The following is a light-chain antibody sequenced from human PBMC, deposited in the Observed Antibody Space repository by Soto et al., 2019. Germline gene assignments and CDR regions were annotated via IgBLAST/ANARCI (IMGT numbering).Light chain of an antibody. Sequence: EIVLTQSPGTLSLSPGERVTLSCRASQGVGTSWLAWYQQKPGQSPRLLIYSTSSRATGIPDRFSGSGSETDFALTISRLEPEDSAVYYCQQYASSQWTFGQGTKVEIK. CDR2: STS. V-gene: IGKV3-20*01. CDR1: QGVGTSW. J-gene: IGKJ1*01. CDR3: QQYASSQWT.